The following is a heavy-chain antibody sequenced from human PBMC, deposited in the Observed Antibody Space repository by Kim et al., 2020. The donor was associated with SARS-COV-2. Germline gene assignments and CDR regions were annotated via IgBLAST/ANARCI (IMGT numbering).Heavy chain of an antibody. CDR2: IYHSGST. Sequence: SETLSLTCAVSGGSISSSNWWSWVRQPPGKGLEWIGEIYHSGSTNYNPSLKSRVTISVDKSKNQFSLKLSSVTAADTAVYYCARDNIGGWQQLVQARWFDPWGQGTLVTVSS. V-gene: IGHV4-4*02. J-gene: IGHJ5*02. CDR3: ARDNIGGWQQLVQARWFDP. CDR1: GGSISSSNW. D-gene: IGHD6-13*01.